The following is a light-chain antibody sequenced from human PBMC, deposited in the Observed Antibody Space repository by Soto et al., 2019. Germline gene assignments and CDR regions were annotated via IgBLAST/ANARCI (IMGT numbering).Light chain of an antibody. CDR2: GAS. J-gene: IGKJ1*01. V-gene: IGKV3-15*01. CDR3: LQDYNYPPT. CDR1: QSVSSN. Sequence: EIVMTQSPATLSVSPGERATLSCRASQSVSSNLAWYQQKPGQAPRLLIYGASTRATGIPARFSGRGSGTDFTLTISSLQPEDFATYYCLQDYNYPPTFGQGTKVDI.